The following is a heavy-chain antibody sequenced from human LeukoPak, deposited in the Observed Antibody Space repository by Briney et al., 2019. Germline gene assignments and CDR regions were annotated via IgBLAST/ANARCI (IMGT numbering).Heavy chain of an antibody. Sequence: GGSLRLSCAASGFTFSSYAMSWVRQAPGKGLEWVANIKQDGSEKNYVDSVKGRFTISRDNAKKSLYLQMNSLRAEDTAVYYCAREVRARDLYYYYGMDVWGQGTTVTVSS. CDR1: GFTFSSYA. CDR2: IKQDGSEK. J-gene: IGHJ6*02. D-gene: IGHD2-2*01. V-gene: IGHV3-7*01. CDR3: AREVRARDLYYYYGMDV.